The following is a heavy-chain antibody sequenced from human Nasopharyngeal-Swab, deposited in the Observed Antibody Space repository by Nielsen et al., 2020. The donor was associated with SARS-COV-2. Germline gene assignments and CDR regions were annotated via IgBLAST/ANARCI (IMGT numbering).Heavy chain of an antibody. CDR1: GFTFRSYA. CDR2: ISGSDHTT. CDR3: AKDRDSGDDSDDYYHYYGMDV. D-gene: IGHD5-12*01. J-gene: IGHJ6*02. V-gene: IGHV3-23*01. Sequence: GESLKISCAASGFTFRSYAISWVRQAPGKGLEWVSAISGSDHTTYYADSVKGRFTISRDNSKNTVNLQMNSLRVEDTAIYYCAKDRDSGDDSDDYYHYYGMDVWGQGTTVTVSS.